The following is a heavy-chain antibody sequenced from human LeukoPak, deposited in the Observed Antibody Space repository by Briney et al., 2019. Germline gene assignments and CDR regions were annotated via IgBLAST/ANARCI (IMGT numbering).Heavy chain of an antibody. CDR3: ASPGIVAAGTDRGFDY. D-gene: IGHD6-13*01. Sequence: PSETLSLTCTVSGGSISSYYWSWIRQPPGKGMEWIGFIYYSGSTNYNPSLKSRVTISVDTSKNQFPLRLSSVTAADTAVYYCASPGIVAAGTDRGFDYWGQGTLVTVSS. J-gene: IGHJ4*02. CDR1: GGSISSYY. V-gene: IGHV4-59*01. CDR2: IYYSGST.